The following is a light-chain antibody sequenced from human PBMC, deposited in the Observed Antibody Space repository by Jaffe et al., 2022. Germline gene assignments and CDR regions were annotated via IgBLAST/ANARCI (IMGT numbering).Light chain of an antibody. V-gene: IGKV1-39*01. Sequence: DIQMTQFPSSLSASVGDRVIITCRASQSISNYLNWFQQRPGKAPKLLIYAASSLQSGVPSGFSGSGSGTDFTLTISSLQPEDFATYYCQQSYVTPWTFGQGTKVEIK. CDR1: QSISNY. CDR2: AAS. J-gene: IGKJ1*01. CDR3: QQSYVTPWT.